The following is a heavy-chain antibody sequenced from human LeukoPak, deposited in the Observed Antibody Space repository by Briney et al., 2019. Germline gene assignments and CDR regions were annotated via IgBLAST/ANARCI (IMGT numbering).Heavy chain of an antibody. CDR2: ISAYEGNT. CDR3: ARDNAIIPAEVADY. V-gene: IGHV1-18*01. CDR1: GYTFTRYG. D-gene: IGHD2-2*01. J-gene: IGHJ4*02. Sequence: ASVKVSCKTSGYTFTRYGISWLRQAPGQGLEWMGWISAYEGNTKYAQKVQGRVSMTTGTSTSTAYMELRSLRSDDTAVYYCARDNAIIPAEVADYWGQGTQVTVSS.